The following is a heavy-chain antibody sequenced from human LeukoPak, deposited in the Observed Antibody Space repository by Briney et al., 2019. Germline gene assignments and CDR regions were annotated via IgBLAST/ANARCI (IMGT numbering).Heavy chain of an antibody. D-gene: IGHD6-13*01. V-gene: IGHV3-48*03. CDR3: ARDSGISWYYFDY. CDR2: ISSSDSTI. Sequence: SGGSLRLSCAASGFTFSSYEMNWVRQAPGKGLGWVSYISSSDSTIYYTDFVKGRFTISRDNAKNSLYLQMNSLTAEDTAIYYCARDSGISWYYFDYWGQGTLVTVSS. CDR1: GFTFSSYE. J-gene: IGHJ4*02.